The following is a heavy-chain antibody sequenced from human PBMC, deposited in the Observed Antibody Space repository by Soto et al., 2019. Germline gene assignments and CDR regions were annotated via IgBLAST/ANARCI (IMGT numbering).Heavy chain of an antibody. CDR1: GFTFSSYG. CDR2: IWYDGSNK. CDR3: ARAEPYCSSTSCTQFDY. J-gene: IGHJ4*02. Sequence: QVQLVESGGGVVQPGRSLRLSCAASGFTFSSYGMHWVRQAPGKGLEWVAVIWYDGSNKYYADSVKGRFTISRDNSKNTLYLQMNSLRAEDTAVYYCARAEPYCSSTSCTQFDYWGQGTLVTVSS. D-gene: IGHD2-2*01. V-gene: IGHV3-33*01.